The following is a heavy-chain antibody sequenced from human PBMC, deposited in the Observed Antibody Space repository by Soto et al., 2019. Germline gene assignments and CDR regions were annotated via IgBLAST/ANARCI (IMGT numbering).Heavy chain of an antibody. CDR1: GYTFTSYY. CDR2: INPSGGST. D-gene: IGHD4-4*01. J-gene: IGHJ4*02. CDR3: ARDYLLHDYSNYGFDY. V-gene: IGHV1-46*03. Sequence: ASVKVSCKASGYTFTSYYMHWVRQAPGQGLEWMGIINPSGGSTSYAQKFQGRVTMTRDTSTSTVYMELSSLRSEDTAVYYCARDYLLHDYSNYGFDYWGQGTLVTVS.